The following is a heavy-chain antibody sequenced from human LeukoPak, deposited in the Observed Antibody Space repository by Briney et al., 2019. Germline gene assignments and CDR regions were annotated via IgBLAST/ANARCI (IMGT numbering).Heavy chain of an antibody. CDR2: INTYNGNT. D-gene: IGHD1-26*01. V-gene: IGHV1-18*01. CDR1: GYTFTNYG. CDR3: ARDLVDGVGAPGAY. J-gene: IGHJ4*02. Sequence: ASVKVSCKASGYTFTNYGITWMRQSPGQRLEWMGWINTYNGNTNYAQKLQGRVTITTDTSTSTAYVELRSLRSDDTAVFYCARDLVDGVGAPGAYWGQGALVTVSS.